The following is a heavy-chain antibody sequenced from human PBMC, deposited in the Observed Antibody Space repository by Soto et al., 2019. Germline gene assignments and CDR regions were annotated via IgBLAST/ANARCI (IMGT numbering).Heavy chain of an antibody. Sequence: SETLSLTCAVSGGSISSSNWWSWVRQPPGKGLEWIGEIYHSGSTNYTPSLKSRVTISVDKSKNQFSLKLSSVTAADTAVYYCARAMDYDGSADNDYWGQGTVVTISS. J-gene: IGHJ4*02. CDR2: IYHSGST. CDR1: GGSISSSNW. CDR3: ARAMDYDGSADNDY. V-gene: IGHV4-4*02. D-gene: IGHD3-22*01.